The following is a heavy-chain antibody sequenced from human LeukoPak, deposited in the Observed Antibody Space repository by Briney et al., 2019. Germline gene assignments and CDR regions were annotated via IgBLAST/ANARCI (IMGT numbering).Heavy chain of an antibody. Sequence: GGSLRLSCAASGFIVSSYSMHWVRQAPGKGLEFVSAISANGRKTYYANSVKGRFTISRDNSKNTLYLQMNSLRAEDTAVYYCAKFQISTPYDSSGYYLDYWGQGTLVTVSS. J-gene: IGHJ4*02. CDR1: GFIVSSYS. V-gene: IGHV3-64*01. CDR3: AKFQISTPYDSSGYYLDY. D-gene: IGHD3-22*01. CDR2: ISANGRKT.